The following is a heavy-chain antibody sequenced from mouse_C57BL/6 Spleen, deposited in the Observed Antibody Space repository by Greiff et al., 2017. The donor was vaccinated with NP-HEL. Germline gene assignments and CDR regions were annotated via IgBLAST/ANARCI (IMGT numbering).Heavy chain of an antibody. CDR1: GFTFNTYA. Sequence: VQLKESGGGLVQPKGSLKLSCAASGFTFNTYAMHWVRQAPGKGLEWVARIRSKSSNYATYYADSVKDRFTISRDDSQSMLYLQMNNLKTEDTAMYYCVREGDYYGSRPWYFDVWGTGTTVTVSS. V-gene: IGHV10-3*01. CDR2: IRSKSSNYAT. CDR3: VREGDYYGSRPWYFDV. D-gene: IGHD1-1*01. J-gene: IGHJ1*03.